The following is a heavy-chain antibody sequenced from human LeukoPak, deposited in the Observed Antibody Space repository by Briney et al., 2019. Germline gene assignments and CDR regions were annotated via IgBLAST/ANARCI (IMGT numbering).Heavy chain of an antibody. Sequence: GGSLRLSCAASGFTFNSYGMHWVRQAPGKGLEWVAFIWYGGNNKYYADSVQGRFTISRDNSENTLYLQMNSLRAEDTAVYYCARDRDYHYFDYWGQGTLVTVSS. V-gene: IGHV3-30*02. CDR1: GFTFNSYG. CDR3: ARDRDYHYFDY. J-gene: IGHJ4*02. CDR2: IWYGGNNK. D-gene: IGHD4-17*01.